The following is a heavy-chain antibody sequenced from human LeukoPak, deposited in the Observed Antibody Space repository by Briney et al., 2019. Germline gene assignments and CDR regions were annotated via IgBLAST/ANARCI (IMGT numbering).Heavy chain of an antibody. CDR1: GFPFSKYG. Sequence: PGGSLRLSCAASGFPFSKYGMHWVRQAPGKGLEWVAYMQFDGGNKRYADSVKGRFTISRDNPKNTLFLQMNMLRAEDTAVYYCAKKKRGNGGIFDYWGQGALFTVSS. CDR2: MQFDGGNK. CDR3: AKKKRGNGGIFDY. V-gene: IGHV3-30*02. J-gene: IGHJ4*02. D-gene: IGHD2-8*01.